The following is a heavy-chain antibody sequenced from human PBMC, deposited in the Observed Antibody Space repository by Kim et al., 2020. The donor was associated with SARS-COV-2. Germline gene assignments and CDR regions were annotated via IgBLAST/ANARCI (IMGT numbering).Heavy chain of an antibody. J-gene: IGHJ4*02. V-gene: IGHV3-23*01. Sequence: GGSLRLSCAASGFTFTSYAMTWLRQAPGKGLEWVAGISTSGSTTYYTDSVKGRFTISRDNSKNTLYLHMKSLRTEDTALYYCAQSGHQLFPSFVDYFDQG. D-gene: IGHD2-2*01. CDR1: GFTFTSYA. CDR3: AQSGHQLFPSFVDY. CDR2: ISTSGSTT.